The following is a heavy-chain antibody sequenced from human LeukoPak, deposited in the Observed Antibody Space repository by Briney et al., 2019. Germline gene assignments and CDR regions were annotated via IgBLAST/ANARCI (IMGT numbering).Heavy chain of an antibody. V-gene: IGHV3-48*02. CDR2: ITSSNTI. CDR3: ARFLRNYWYSDY. J-gene: IGHJ4*02. CDR1: GFTFSSYS. D-gene: IGHD1-7*01. Sequence: PGGSLTLSCSASGFTFSSYSMNWLRQAPGKGLEWISQITSSNTIYYADSVKGRFTISRDTDMNSLYLQMNSLTDEDTAMYYCARFLRNYWYSDYWGQGTVVTVSS.